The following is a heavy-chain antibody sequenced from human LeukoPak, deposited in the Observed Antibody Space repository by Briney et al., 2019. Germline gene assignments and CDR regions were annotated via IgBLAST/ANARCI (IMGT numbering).Heavy chain of an antibody. Sequence: GGSLRLSCAASGFTFINYWMHWVRQAPGKGLVWVSRINSDGTSTTYADSVKGRFTISRDNAKNTLYLQMNSLRADDTAMYYCARDTGYSNYDYWGQGTLVTVSS. CDR3: ARDTGYSNYDY. V-gene: IGHV3-74*01. CDR2: INSDGTST. D-gene: IGHD4-11*01. J-gene: IGHJ4*02. CDR1: GFTFINYW.